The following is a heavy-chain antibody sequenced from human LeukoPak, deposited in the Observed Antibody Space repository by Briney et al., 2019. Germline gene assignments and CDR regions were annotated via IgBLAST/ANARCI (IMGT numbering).Heavy chain of an antibody. CDR1: GFTFSSYA. Sequence: GASLRLSCAASGFTFSSYAMSWVRQAPGKGLEWVSAISGSGGSTYYADSVKGRFTISRDNSKNTLYLQMNSLRAEDTAVYYCAKDGVSTGTRRGPGDYWGQGTLVTVSS. V-gene: IGHV3-23*01. J-gene: IGHJ4*02. CDR2: ISGSGGST. D-gene: IGHD1-7*01. CDR3: AKDGVSTGTRRGPGDY.